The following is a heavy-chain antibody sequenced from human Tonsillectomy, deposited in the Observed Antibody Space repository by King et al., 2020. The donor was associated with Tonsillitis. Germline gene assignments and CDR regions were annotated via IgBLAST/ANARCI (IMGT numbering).Heavy chain of an antibody. CDR2: IRSKAYGGTT. V-gene: IGHV3-49*03. CDR1: GFSFGDYA. CDR3: ARDPYSNWPRQNDY. J-gene: IGHJ4*02. Sequence: QLVQSGGGLVQPGRSLGLSCTASGFSFGDYAMSWIRQAPGKGLEWVGYIRSKAYGGTTEYAASVKDRFTISRDDSKSIAYLQMNSLKTEDTAVYYCARDPYSNWPRQNDYWGQGTLVTVSS. D-gene: IGHD4-11*01.